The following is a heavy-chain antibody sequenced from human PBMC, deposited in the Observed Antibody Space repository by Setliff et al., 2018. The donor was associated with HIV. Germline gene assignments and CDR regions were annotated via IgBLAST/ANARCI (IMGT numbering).Heavy chain of an antibody. CDR2: IYYSGTT. J-gene: IGHJ6*03. Sequence: SETLSLTCSVSGGSVSSVNYYWSWIRQPPGKGLEWIGYIYYSGTTKYNPSLKSRVTISVDTSKNQFSLKLSSVTAADTAVYYCASEAWTSYRSSSGYYYYYMDVWGKGTTVTVSS. V-gene: IGHV4-61*01. D-gene: IGHD6-6*01. CDR1: GGSVSSVNYY. CDR3: ASEAWTSYRSSSGYYYYYMDV.